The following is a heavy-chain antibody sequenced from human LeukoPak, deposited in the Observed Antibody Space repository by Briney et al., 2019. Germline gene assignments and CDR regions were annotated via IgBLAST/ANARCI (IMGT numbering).Heavy chain of an antibody. D-gene: IGHD5-18*01. CDR2: IYYSKNT. Sequence: PSETLSLTCTVSGGSISSSSAYWVWIRQPPGKGLEWIGSIYYSKNTYYNPSLKSRVTISADTSKNQFSLTLGSVSATDTAVYYCVSPRGFSYGYFDYWGKGALVSVSS. CDR3: VSPRGFSYGYFDY. CDR1: GGSISSSSAY. J-gene: IGHJ4*03. V-gene: IGHV4-39*01.